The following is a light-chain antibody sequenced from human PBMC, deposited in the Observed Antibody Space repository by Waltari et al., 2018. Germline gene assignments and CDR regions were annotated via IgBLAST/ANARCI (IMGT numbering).Light chain of an antibody. CDR3: CSYAGSYAYVV. Sequence: QSALTQPRSVSGSPGQSVTISCTGTSSDFGGYNYVSWYQQYPGKAPKLMIYDVSKRPSGVPDRVSGSKSGNTASLTISGLQAEDEADYYCCSYAGSYAYVVLGGGTKLTVL. CDR1: SSDFGGYNY. CDR2: DVS. V-gene: IGLV2-11*01. J-gene: IGLJ2*01.